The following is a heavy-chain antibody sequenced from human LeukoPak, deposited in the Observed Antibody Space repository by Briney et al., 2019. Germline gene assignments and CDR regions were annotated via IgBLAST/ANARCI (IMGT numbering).Heavy chain of an antibody. Sequence: GASVKVSCKASGYTFTSYGISWVRQAPGQGLEWMGWISAYNGNTNYAQKLQGRVTMTTDTSTSTAYMELRSLRSDDTAVYYCARTSITMVRGGYYFDYWGQGTLVTVSS. CDR1: GYTFTSYG. CDR3: ARTSITMVRGGYYFDY. J-gene: IGHJ4*02. D-gene: IGHD3-10*01. V-gene: IGHV1-18*01. CDR2: ISAYNGNT.